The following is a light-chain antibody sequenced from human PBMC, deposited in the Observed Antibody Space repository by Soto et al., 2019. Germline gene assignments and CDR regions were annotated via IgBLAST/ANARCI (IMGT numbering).Light chain of an antibody. J-gene: IGKJ4*01. Sequence: DIQMTQSPSTLSASVGDRVTITCRASQSISSWLAWYQQKPGKAPQLLIYDASSLESGVPSRFSGSGSETEFTLTISSLQPDDFATYYCHQYNNYHRTLGGGNKV. CDR2: DAS. CDR1: QSISSW. CDR3: HQYNNYHRT. V-gene: IGKV1-5*01.